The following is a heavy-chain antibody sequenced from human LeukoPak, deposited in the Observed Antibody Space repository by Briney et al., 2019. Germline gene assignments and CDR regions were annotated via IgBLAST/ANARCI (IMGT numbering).Heavy chain of an antibody. CDR1: GFTFSSYG. V-gene: IGHV3-23*01. CDR3: AKVPSGYPDY. J-gene: IGHJ4*02. D-gene: IGHD5-12*01. Sequence: GGSLRLSCAASGFTFSSYGMHWVRQAPGKGLEWVSAISGSGGSTYYADSVKGRFTISRDNSKNTLYLQMNSLRAEDTAVYYCAKVPSGYPDYWGQGTLVTVSS. CDR2: ISGSGGST.